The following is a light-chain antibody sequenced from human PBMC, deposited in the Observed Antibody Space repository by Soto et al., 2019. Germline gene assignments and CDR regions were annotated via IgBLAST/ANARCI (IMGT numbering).Light chain of an antibody. V-gene: IGLV2-14*01. CDR2: DVS. CDR1: SSDVGDYNY. Sequence: QSALTQPASVSGSPGQSITISCTGNSSDVGDYNYVSWYQQHPGKAPKLMIYDVSHRPSGVSNRFSGSKSGNTASLTISGLQAEDEADYYCSSYTSSSTVLFGGGTQLTVL. J-gene: IGLJ2*01. CDR3: SSYTSSSTVL.